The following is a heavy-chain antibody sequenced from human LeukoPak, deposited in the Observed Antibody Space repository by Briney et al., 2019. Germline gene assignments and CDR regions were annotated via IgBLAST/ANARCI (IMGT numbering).Heavy chain of an antibody. J-gene: IGHJ4*02. CDR2: IIPILGIA. V-gene: IGHV1-69*04. D-gene: IGHD3-22*01. CDR1: GGTFSSYA. Sequence: SVKVSCKASGGTFSSYAISWVRQAPGQGLEWMGRIIPILGIANYAQKFQGRVTITADKSTGTAYMELSSLRSEDTAVYYCASFDSSGYPYNDYWGQGTLVTVSS. CDR3: ASFDSSGYPYNDY.